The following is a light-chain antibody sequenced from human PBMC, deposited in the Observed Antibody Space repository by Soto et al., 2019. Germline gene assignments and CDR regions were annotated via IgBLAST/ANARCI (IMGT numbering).Light chain of an antibody. Sequence: DIQMTQSPSSLSASVGDRVTITCRASENIARYLNWYQQRXXXAPELLISAASSLQSGVPSRFSGGGSGTDFTLTISSLQPEDFATYYCQQSYSNPRTFGQGTKVEIK. CDR1: ENIARY. CDR3: QQSYSNPRT. J-gene: IGKJ1*01. CDR2: AAS. V-gene: IGKV1-39*01.